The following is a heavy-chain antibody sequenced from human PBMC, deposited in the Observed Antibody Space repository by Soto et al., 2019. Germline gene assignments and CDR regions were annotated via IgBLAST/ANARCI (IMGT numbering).Heavy chain of an antibody. CDR2: ISYDGSNK. CDR1: GFTFSSYA. D-gene: IGHD3-3*01. V-gene: IGHV3-30-3*01. Sequence: GGSLRLSCAASGFTFSSYAMHWVRQAPGKGLEWVAVISYDGSNKYYADSVKGRLTISRDNSKNTLYMQMNSLRAEDTAADYCARDCYTPVLRFLEWPSWYFDYWGQGTLVTVSS. J-gene: IGHJ4*02. CDR3: ARDCYTPVLRFLEWPSWYFDY.